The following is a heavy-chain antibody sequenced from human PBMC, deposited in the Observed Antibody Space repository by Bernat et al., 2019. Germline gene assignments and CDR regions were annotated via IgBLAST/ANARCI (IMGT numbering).Heavy chain of an antibody. CDR3: AKCPIRPTEFDY. CDR1: GFTFSSYA. V-gene: IGHV3-23*01. CDR2: ISGSGGST. Sequence: EVQLLESGGGLVQPGGSLRLSCAASGFTFSSYAMSWVRQAPGKGLEWVSAISGSGGSTYYVDSVKGRFTISRDNSKNTLYLQMNSLRAEDTAVYYCAKCPIRPTEFDYWGQGTLVTVSS. J-gene: IGHJ4*02.